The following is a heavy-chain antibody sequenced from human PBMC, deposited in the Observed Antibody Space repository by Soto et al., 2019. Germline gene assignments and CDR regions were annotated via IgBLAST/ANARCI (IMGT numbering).Heavy chain of an antibody. D-gene: IGHD3-22*01. CDR3: ARDKYYYDSSGYYPTFDY. J-gene: IGHJ4*02. Sequence: ASVKFSCKASGYNFTGYGISWVRQAPGQGFEWMGWISAYNGNTNYAQKLQGRVTMTTDTSTSTAYMELRILRSDDTAVYYCARDKYYYDSSGYYPTFDYWGQGTLVTVSS. CDR2: ISAYNGNT. CDR1: GYNFTGYG. V-gene: IGHV1-18*01.